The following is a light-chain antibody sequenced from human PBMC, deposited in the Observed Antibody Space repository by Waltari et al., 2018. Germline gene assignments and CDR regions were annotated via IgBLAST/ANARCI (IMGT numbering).Light chain of an antibody. J-gene: IGLJ1*01. CDR1: NIGRKT. CDR2: FDS. Sequence: SYVLTQPPSVSVAPGETARITCGGNNIGRKTVHLYPQKPGQTPVVVISFDSDRPSGIPGRFSGSNSGNTATLTISRVEAGDEADYYCQVWDSSRDHGVFGTGTKVTVL. V-gene: IGLV3-21*04. CDR3: QVWDSSRDHGV.